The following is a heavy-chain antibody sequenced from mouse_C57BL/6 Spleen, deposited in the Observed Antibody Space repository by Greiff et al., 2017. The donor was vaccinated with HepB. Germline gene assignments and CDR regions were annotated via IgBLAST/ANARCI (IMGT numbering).Heavy chain of an antibody. D-gene: IGHD1-1*01. CDR1: GFNIKDDY. Sequence: EVQLQQSGAELVRPGASVKLSCTASGFNIKDDYMHWVKQRPEQGLEWIGWIDPENGDTEYASKFQGKATITADTSSNTAYLQLSSLTSEDTAVYYCTTFTTVVEGHWGQGTTLTVSS. CDR2: IDPENGDT. CDR3: TTFTTVVEGH. V-gene: IGHV14-4*01. J-gene: IGHJ2*01.